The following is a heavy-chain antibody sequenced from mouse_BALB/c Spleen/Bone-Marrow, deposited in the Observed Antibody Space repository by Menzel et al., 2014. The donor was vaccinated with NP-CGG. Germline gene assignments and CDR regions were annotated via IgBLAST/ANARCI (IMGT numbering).Heavy chain of an antibody. D-gene: IGHD1-1*01. J-gene: IGHJ1*01. CDR2: INPSNGRT. Sequence: ASGYTFTSYWMHWVKQRPGQGLEWIGEINPSNGRTNYNEKFKSKATLTVDKSSSTAYMQLSSLTSEDSAVYYCAPYYYGSSYGFYWYFDVWGAGTTVTVSS. V-gene: IGHV1S81*02. CDR1: GYTFTSYW. CDR3: APYYYGSSYGFYWYFDV.